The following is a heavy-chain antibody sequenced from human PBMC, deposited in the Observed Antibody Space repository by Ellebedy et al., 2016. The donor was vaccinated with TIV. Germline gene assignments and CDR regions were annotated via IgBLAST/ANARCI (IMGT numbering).Heavy chain of an antibody. Sequence: GESLKISCAASGFTFSGYWMNWVRQAPGKGLEWVANIKQDGSEKYYVDSVKGRFNISRDNAQNSLYLQMNSLRAEDTAVYYCARGLTGFSSGWYQVEFFDLWGRGTLVSASS. CDR1: GFTFSGYW. CDR3: ARGLTGFSSGWYQVEFFDL. V-gene: IGHV3-7*03. CDR2: IKQDGSEK. D-gene: IGHD6-19*01. J-gene: IGHJ2*01.